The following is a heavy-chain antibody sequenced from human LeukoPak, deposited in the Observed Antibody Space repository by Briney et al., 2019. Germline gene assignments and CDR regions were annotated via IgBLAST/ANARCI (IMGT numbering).Heavy chain of an antibody. D-gene: IGHD3-16*02. CDR1: GFTFSSYW. V-gene: IGHV3-7*03. CDR2: IKEDGSER. Sequence: GGSLRLSCEVSGFTFSSYWMSWVRETPGKGLEWVANIKEDGSERDYADSVKGRFTISRDNSKSTLYLQMNSLRAEDTAVYYCARVFRPQWELSYYFDYWGQGTLVTVSS. J-gene: IGHJ4*02. CDR3: ARVFRPQWELSYYFDY.